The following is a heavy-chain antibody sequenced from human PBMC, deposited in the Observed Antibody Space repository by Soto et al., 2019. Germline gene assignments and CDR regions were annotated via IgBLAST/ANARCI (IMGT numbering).Heavy chain of an antibody. D-gene: IGHD6-19*01. V-gene: IGHV3-23*01. CDR2: IGGRGTSA. J-gene: IGHJ4*02. Sequence: GGSLRLSCAASGFSFSNYAMSWVRQAPGKGLEWLSGIGGRGTSAYYADSVKGWFAISRDNSENTVFLQLNSLSADDTAVYFCAKIRYVDSRAESYVFWCPGILVTVFS. CDR1: GFSFSNYA. CDR3: AKIRYVDSRAESYVF.